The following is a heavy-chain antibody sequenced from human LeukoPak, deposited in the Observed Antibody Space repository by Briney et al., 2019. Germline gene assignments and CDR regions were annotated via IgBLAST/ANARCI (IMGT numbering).Heavy chain of an antibody. CDR3: ARSRGYYDILTGYYTHDY. CDR1: GYTFTSYG. Sequence: ASVKVSCKASGYTFTSYGISWVRQAPGQGLEWMGWISAYNGNTNYAQKLQGRVTMTTDTSTSTAYMELRSLRSDDTAVYYCARSRGYYDILTGYYTHDYWGQGTLVTVSS. V-gene: IGHV1-18*01. J-gene: IGHJ4*02. CDR2: ISAYNGNT. D-gene: IGHD3-9*01.